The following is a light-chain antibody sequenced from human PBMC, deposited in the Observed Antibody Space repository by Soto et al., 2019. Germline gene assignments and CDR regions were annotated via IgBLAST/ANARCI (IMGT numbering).Light chain of an antibody. CDR3: QQYDTYFRYT. CDR1: HDITSY. J-gene: IGKJ2*01. V-gene: IGKV1-33*01. Sequence: DIQMTQSPSSLSASVGDRVTITCQASHDITSYLNWYQHKPGKAPKLLIYDGYTLESGVPSRFSGSGSGTEFTLTIGSLQPDDFANYYCQQYDTYFRYTFGQGTKLDIK. CDR2: DGY.